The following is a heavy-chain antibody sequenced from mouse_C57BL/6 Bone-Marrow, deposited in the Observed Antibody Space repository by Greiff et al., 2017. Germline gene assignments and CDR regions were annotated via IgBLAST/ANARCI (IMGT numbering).Heavy chain of an antibody. CDR2: IDPSDSYT. Sequence: QVQLQQPGAELVMPGASVKLSCKASGYTFTSYWIHWVKQRPGQGLEWIGEIDPSDSYTNYNQKFTGKSTLTVDKSSSTAYMQLSSLTSEDSAVYYCARWYFDVWGTGTTVTVSS. CDR1: GYTFTSYW. V-gene: IGHV1-69*01. J-gene: IGHJ1*03. CDR3: ARWYFDV.